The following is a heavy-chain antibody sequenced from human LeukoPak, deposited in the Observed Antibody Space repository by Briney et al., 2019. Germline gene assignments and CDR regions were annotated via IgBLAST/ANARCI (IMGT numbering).Heavy chain of an antibody. D-gene: IGHD2-15*01. J-gene: IGHJ5*02. CDR3: ARGLVHGGYDIVATDRKGYCSGGSCYWFDP. CDR2: ISYSGDT. V-gene: IGHV4-39*02. CDR1: DGSTSGSGYF. Sequence: PSETLSLTCTVSDGSTSGSGYFWGWIRQPPGKGLEWIGIISYSGDTSYTASLKSRVTVSVDTSRNHFSLKVSSVTAADTAVYYCARGLVHGGYDIVATDRKGYCSGGSCYWFDPWGQGTLVTVSS.